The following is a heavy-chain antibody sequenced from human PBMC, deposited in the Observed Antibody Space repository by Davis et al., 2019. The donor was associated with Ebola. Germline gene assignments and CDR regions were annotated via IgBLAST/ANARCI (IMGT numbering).Heavy chain of an antibody. J-gene: IGHJ5*02. CDR1: GFTVSSNY. CDR3: AKGRLVVVAANNWFDP. Sequence: GESLKISCAASGFTVSSNYMSWVRQAPGKGLEWVSAISGSGGSTYYADSVKGRFTISRDNSKNTLYLQMNSLRAEDTAVYYCAKGRLVVVAANNWFDPWGQGTLVTVSS. D-gene: IGHD2-15*01. CDR2: ISGSGGST. V-gene: IGHV3-23*01.